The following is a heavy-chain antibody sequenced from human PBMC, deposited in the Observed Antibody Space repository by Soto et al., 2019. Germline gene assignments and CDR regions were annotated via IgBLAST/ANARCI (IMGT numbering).Heavy chain of an antibody. CDR2: IYPSDSDT. D-gene: IGHD3-3*01. J-gene: IGHJ4*02. CDR1: GDNLAVYW. Sequence: PGESLKISCKGSGDNLAVYWIAWVRQMPGKGLELMGIIYPSDSDTRYRPSFQGQVTISADKSISPAYLQWSSLRASDTAMYYCARGGVSTRTFDYWGQGTPVTVSS. CDR3: ARGGVSTRTFDY. V-gene: IGHV5-51*01.